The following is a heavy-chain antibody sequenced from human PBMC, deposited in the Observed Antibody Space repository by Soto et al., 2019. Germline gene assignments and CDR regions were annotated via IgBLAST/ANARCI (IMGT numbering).Heavy chain of an antibody. CDR1: GYTFTSYY. D-gene: IGHD2-15*01. Sequence: ASVKVSCKASGYTFTSYYMHWVRQAPGQGLEWMGIINPSGGSTSYAQKFQGRVTMTRDTSTSTVYMELSSLRSEDTAVYYCARSLENGYCSGGSCYALFNWFDPWGQGPLVTVSS. V-gene: IGHV1-46*03. J-gene: IGHJ5*02. CDR3: ARSLENGYCSGGSCYALFNWFDP. CDR2: INPSGGST.